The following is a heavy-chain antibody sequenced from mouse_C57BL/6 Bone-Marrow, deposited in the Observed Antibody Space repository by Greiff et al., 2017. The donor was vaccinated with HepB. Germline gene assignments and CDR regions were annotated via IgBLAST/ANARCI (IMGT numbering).Heavy chain of an antibody. CDR2: IDPSDSYT. CDR3: ASGADRFAY. D-gene: IGHD3-3*01. V-gene: IGHV1-50*01. CDR1: GYTFTSYW. Sequence: VQLQQPGAELVKPGASVKLSCKASGYTFTSYWMQWVKQGPGQGLEWIGEIDPSDSYTNYNQKFKGKATLTVDTSSSKAYMQLSSRTSEDSAVYYCASGADRFAYWGQGTLGTGSA. J-gene: IGHJ3*01.